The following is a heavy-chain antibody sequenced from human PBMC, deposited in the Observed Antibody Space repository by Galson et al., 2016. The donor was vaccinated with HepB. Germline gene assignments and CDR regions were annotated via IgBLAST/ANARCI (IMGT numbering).Heavy chain of an antibody. CDR1: NYTFTSYG. D-gene: IGHD2-15*01. V-gene: IGHV1-18*01. CDR3: ARDAASGPWYRGASY. J-gene: IGHJ4*02. Sequence: SVKVSCKASNYTFTSYGISWVRQAPGQGLEWMGWISAYNGNTNYAQKLQGRVTMTTDTSTTTAYMELNSLRNEDAAVYYCARDAASGPWYRGASYWGQGTLVTVSS. CDR2: ISAYNGNT.